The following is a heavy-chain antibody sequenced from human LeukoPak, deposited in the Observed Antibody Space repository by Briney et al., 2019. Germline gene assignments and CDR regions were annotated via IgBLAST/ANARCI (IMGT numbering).Heavy chain of an antibody. CDR3: ARAATVTTKFDY. J-gene: IGHJ4*02. D-gene: IGHD4-17*01. V-gene: IGHV1-18*01. Sequence: GASVKVSCKASGYTFTSYGIIWVRQAPGQGLEWMGWISANNGNTNYAQKLQGRVTMTTDTSTSTAYMELRSLRSDDTAVYYCARAATVTTKFDYWGQGTLVTVSS. CDR1: GYTFTSYG. CDR2: ISANNGNT.